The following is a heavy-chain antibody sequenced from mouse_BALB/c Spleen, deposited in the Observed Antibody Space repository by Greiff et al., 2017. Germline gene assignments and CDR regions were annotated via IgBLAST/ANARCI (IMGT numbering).Heavy chain of an antibody. J-gene: IGHJ2*01. V-gene: IGHV2-9*02. D-gene: IGHD1-1*01. CDR2: IWAGGST. CDR3: ARDGSSYGGVYFDY. Sequence: VKLVESGPGLVAPSQSLSITCTVSGFSLTSYGVHWVRQPPGKGLEWLGVIWAGGSTNYNSALMSRLSISKDNSKSQVFLKMNSLQTDDTAMYYCARDGSSYGGVYFDYWGQGTTLTVSS. CDR1: GFSLTSYG.